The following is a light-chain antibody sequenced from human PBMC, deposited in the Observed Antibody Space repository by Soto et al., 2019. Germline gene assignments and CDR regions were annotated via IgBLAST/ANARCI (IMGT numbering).Light chain of an antibody. J-gene: IGLJ2*01. Sequence: QSVLTQPPSVSGAPGQGVTISCTGSSSNIGAGYDVQWYQQLPGAAPKLLIFGNSNRPSGVPDRFSGSRSGTSASLAITGLQAEDEADYFCQSYDTSLSVSVIFGGGTKVTVL. CDR3: QSYDTSLSVSVI. CDR2: GNS. V-gene: IGLV1-40*01. CDR1: SSNIGAGYD.